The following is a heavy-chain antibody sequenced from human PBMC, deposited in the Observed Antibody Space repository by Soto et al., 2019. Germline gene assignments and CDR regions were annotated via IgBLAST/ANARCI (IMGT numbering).Heavy chain of an antibody. V-gene: IGHV3-11*01. Sequence: QVQLVESGGGLVKPGGSLRLSCAASGFSFSDHYMSWIRQAPGKGLEWVSYISPGGDNIHYADSVKGRFTISRDNARNSLYLQMNSLRVENTAVYYCVGETQWDFNYWGQGTLVTVYS. J-gene: IGHJ4*02. CDR3: VGETQWDFNY. D-gene: IGHD2-8*01. CDR1: GFSFSDHY. CDR2: ISPGGDNI.